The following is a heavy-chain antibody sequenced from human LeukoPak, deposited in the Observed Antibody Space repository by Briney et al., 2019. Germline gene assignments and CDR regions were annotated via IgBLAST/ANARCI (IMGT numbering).Heavy chain of an antibody. Sequence: PGGSLRLSCAASGFTFSSYGMHWVRQAPGKGLEWVAFIRYGGSNKYYADSVKGRFTISRDNSKNRLYLQMNSLRAEDTAVYYCAKDRLLWFGELLPPYYFDYWGQGTLVTVSS. CDR2: IRYGGSNK. V-gene: IGHV3-30*02. J-gene: IGHJ4*02. CDR1: GFTFSSYG. D-gene: IGHD3-10*01. CDR3: AKDRLLWFGELLPPYYFDY.